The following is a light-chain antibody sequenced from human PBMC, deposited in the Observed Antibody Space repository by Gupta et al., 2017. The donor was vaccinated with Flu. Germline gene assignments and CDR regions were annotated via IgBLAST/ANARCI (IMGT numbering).Light chain of an antibody. CDR2: DAS. J-gene: IGKJ2*01. CDR3: QHTHQTPDT. CDR1: RSISTS. Sequence: MQMTQSPSSSSASVGDRVTITFRASRSISTSLNWYQQRPGKAPKLLIYDASSLHSGVPSRFSGSGSGTDFTLTIRRRQPEDFATYYCQHTHQTPDTFGQGTKVEI. V-gene: IGKV1-39*01.